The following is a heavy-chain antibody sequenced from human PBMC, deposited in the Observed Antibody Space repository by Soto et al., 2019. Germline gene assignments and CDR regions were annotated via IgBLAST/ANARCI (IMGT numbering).Heavy chain of an antibody. J-gene: IGHJ4*02. Sequence: QVQLVQSGAEVKKSGSSVKVSCTASRGILNYNTLSWVRQAPGQGLEWLGRVNPMVEMSSYAQKFQGRVTITADKSTSTVYMVRTNLRSEDTAVYFCATNYGSGSTHFDSWGQGTLVTVS. CDR2: VNPMVEMS. V-gene: IGHV1-69*02. D-gene: IGHD3-10*01. CDR1: RGILNYNT. CDR3: ATNYGSGSTHFDS.